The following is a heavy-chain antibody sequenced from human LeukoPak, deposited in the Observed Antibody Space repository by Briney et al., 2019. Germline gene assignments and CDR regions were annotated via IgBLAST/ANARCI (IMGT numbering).Heavy chain of an antibody. J-gene: IGHJ6*04. CDR1: RFTFSSFW. CDR3: ARALSVGVYMDV. Sequence: GGSLRLSCAPSRFTFSSFWMHWVRQAPGGGRVWVSRINSDGSDTSYADSVKGRFTIYRDNAKNTLYLQMNSLIAADTAVSYCARALSVGVYMDVWGKGSTLTLSP. CDR2: INSDGSDT. V-gene: IGHV3-74*01. D-gene: IGHD2-8*01.